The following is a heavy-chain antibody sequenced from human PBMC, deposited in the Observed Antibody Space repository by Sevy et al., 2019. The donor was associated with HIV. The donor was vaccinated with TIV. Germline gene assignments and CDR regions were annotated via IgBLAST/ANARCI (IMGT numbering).Heavy chain of an antibody. J-gene: IGHJ4*02. D-gene: IGHD3-10*02. CDR3: TNYVHY. CDR2: FSYDGSNK. Sequence: GGSLRLSCAASGFTFSSYAMHWVRQAPGKGLEWVAVFSYDGSNKYYADSVKGRFTISRDNSKNSLYLQMNSLRAEDTAVYYCTNYVHYWGQGTLVTVSS. V-gene: IGHV3-30*04. CDR1: GFTFSSYA.